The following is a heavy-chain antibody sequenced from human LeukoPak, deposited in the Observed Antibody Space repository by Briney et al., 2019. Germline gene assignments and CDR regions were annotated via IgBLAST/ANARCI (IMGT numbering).Heavy chain of an antibody. CDR1: GFTFSSYG. CDR3: AKDQSIVVVTAYDY. V-gene: IGHV3-23*01. CDR2: ISGSGGST. Sequence: GGSLRLSCAASGFTFSSYGMSWVRQAPGKGLEWVSAISGSGGSTYYADSVKGRFTISRDNSKNTLYLQMNSLRAEDTSVYYCAKDQSIVVVTAYDYWGQGTLVTVSS. D-gene: IGHD3-22*01. J-gene: IGHJ4*02.